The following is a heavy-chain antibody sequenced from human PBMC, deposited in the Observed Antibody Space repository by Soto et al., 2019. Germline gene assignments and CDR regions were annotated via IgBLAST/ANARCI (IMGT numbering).Heavy chain of an antibody. Sequence: SETLSLTCTVSGGSISSSSYYWGWIRQPPGKGLEWIGSIYYSGSTNYNPSLKSRVTISVDTSKNQFSLKLSSVTAADTAVYNCARGRWEQRVGSDCWGQGTLVTVSS. D-gene: IGHD1-26*01. CDR3: ARGRWEQRVGSDC. J-gene: IGHJ4*02. V-gene: IGHV4-39*07. CDR2: IYYSGST. CDR1: GGSISSSSYY.